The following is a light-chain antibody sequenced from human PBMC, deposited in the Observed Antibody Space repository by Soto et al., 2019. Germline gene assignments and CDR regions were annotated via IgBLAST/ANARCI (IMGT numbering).Light chain of an antibody. CDR3: RSYTSSSSLVV. CDR1: SSDVGGYNY. V-gene: IGLV2-14*01. Sequence: QSVLTQPASVSGSPGQTITISCTGTSSDVGGYNYVSWYQQHPGKAPTLMIYDVSNRPSGVSNRVSGSKSGNTASLTISGLQAEDEADYYCRSYTSSSSLVVFGGGTKRTVL. J-gene: IGLJ2*01. CDR2: DVS.